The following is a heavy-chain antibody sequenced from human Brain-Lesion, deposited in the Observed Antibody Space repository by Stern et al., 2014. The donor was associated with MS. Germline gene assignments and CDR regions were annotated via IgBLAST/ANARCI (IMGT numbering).Heavy chain of an antibody. V-gene: IGHV1-2*02. CDR3: ARDQRGITIFGVVTDYYYLGMDV. CDR1: GYIFTSYY. Sequence: VQLVESGAEVKKPGASVKVSCKTSGYIFTSYYIHWVRQAPGQGLEWMAWINPNTGGTKYAQKFQGRVTMSRDTSLSTAYLELSSLASDDTAVYYCARDQRGITIFGVVTDYYYLGMDVWGQGTTVTVSS. J-gene: IGHJ6*02. CDR2: INPNTGGT. D-gene: IGHD3-3*01.